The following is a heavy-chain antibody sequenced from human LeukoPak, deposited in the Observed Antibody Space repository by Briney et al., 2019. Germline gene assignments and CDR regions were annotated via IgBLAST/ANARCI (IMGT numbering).Heavy chain of an antibody. J-gene: IGHJ4*02. CDR2: ISGGGGST. CDR3: AKDSSGWPYYFDY. Sequence: GGSLRLSCAASGFTFSSYAMSWVRQAPGKGLEWVSAISGGGGSTYYADSVKGRFTISRDNSKNTLYLQMNSLRAEDTAVYYCAKDSSGWPYYFDYWGQGTLVTVSS. D-gene: IGHD6-19*01. V-gene: IGHV3-23*01. CDR1: GFTFSSYA.